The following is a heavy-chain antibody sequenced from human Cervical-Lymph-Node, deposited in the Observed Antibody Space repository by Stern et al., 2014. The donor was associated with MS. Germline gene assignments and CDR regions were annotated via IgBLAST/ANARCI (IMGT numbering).Heavy chain of an antibody. CDR2: IGSDGSDP. CDR3: AREYEVYSIQAYYGMDV. Sequence: EVQLVESGGGLVRPGGSLRLSCAASGFTFSSYWMHWVRQVPGKGLVWVSRIGSDGSDPICADSVKGRFTISRDNSRNTVYLQMNRLRAEDTAVYFCAREYEVYSIQAYYGMDVWGQGTTVIVSS. J-gene: IGHJ6*02. V-gene: IGHV3-74*02. CDR1: GFTFSSYW. D-gene: IGHD2-8*01.